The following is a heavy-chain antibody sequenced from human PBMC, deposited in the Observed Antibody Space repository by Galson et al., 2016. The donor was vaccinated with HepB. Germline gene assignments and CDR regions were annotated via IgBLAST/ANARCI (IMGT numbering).Heavy chain of an antibody. Sequence: LSLTCAVYGGSFSGYYWNWIRQPPGKGLEWIGEXXLSGNTNYNPSLKSRITISLETSKNQFSLKLSSVTAADTAVYYCARVQKGVEVTWYYYCVDVWGKGTTVTVSS. D-gene: IGHD2-2*01. CDR3: ARVQKGVEVTWYYYCVDV. CDR1: GGSFSGYY. CDR2: XXLSGNT. J-gene: IGHJ6*03. V-gene: IGHV4-34*01.